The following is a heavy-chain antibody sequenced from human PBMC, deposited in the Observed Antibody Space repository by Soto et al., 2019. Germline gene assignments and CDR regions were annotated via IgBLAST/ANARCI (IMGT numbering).Heavy chain of an antibody. Sequence: QVQLVESGGGVVQPGRSLRLSCAASGFTFSTYGMHWVRQAPGKGLEWVAVISYDAKHKYYADSLKGRFIISRDNSKNTLYLQMNSLRAEDTAVYYCAKGAVQDLWSGYYTLFDYWGQGTLVTVSS. D-gene: IGHD3-3*01. CDR3: AKGAVQDLWSGYYTLFDY. V-gene: IGHV3-30*18. J-gene: IGHJ4*02. CDR1: GFTFSTYG. CDR2: ISYDAKHK.